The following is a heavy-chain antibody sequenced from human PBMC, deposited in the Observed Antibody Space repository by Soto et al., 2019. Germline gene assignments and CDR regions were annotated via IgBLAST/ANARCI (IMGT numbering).Heavy chain of an antibody. D-gene: IGHD3-22*01. CDR2: ISGSGGRT. V-gene: IGHV3-23*01. CDR3: ANRLADDD. J-gene: IGHJ4*02. CDR1: GFTFSSYA. Sequence: EVQLLVSGGGLVQPGGSLRVSCAASGFTFSSYALSWVRQAPGKGLEWVSGISGSGGRTYYADSVKGLFTISRDNSKNTLYLQMNSLRAEDTAVYYCANRLADDDWGQGTLVTVSS.